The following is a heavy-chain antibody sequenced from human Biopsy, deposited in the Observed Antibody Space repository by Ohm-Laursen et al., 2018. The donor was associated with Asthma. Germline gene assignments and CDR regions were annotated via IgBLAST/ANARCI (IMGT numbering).Heavy chain of an antibody. J-gene: IGHJ4*02. Sequence: SETLSLTCSVSGGSMSSSSYYWGWIRQPPGKGLEWMGSISYTGSAYHNPSLKSRVTIPVDASKNHFSLKLSSVTAADTAVYYCARHWDWGSFFGYWGQGTTVTVSS. CDR3: ARHWDWGSFFGY. CDR2: ISYTGSA. D-gene: IGHD7-27*01. CDR1: GGSMSSSSYY. V-gene: IGHV4-39*01.